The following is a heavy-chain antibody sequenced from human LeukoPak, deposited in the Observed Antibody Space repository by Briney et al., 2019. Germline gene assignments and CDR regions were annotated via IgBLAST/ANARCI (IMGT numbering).Heavy chain of an antibody. CDR3: ARERYRDSSPQDFDY. CDR1: GYTFSYYY. CDR2: INPSSGGS. J-gene: IGHJ4*02. D-gene: IGHD6-13*01. V-gene: IGHV1-46*04. Sequence: ASVKVSCKTSGYTFSYYYIHWVRQAPGQGLEWMGTINPSSGGSTYAQRLQGRVTVTRDMSTSTVYMELSSLRSEDTGVYYCARERYRDSSPQDFDYWGQGTLVTVSS.